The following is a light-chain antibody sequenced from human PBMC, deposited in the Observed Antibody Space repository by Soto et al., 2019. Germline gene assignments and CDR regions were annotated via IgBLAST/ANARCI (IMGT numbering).Light chain of an antibody. J-gene: IGLJ2*01. CDR1: SSDIGGYNY. V-gene: IGLV2-14*03. CDR3: SSYTSSSTVGAI. Sequence: QSVLTQPASVSGSPGQSITISCTGTSSDIGGYNYVSWYQHHPGKAPKLMIYDVTNRPSGVSNRFSGSKSGNTASLTISGLQAEDEADYYCSSYTSSSTVGAIFGGGTKLTVL. CDR2: DVT.